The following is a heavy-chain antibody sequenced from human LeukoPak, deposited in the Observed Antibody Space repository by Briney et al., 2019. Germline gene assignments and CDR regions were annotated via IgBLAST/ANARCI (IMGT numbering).Heavy chain of an antibody. Sequence: GRSLRLSCAASGFTFSSYGMHWVRQAPGKGLEWVAIIWYDGSTKYYAESVKGRFTISRDNSQNMLYLQMNSLRAEDTAVYYCARVSDYSNYFDFWGQGTLVTVSS. CDR2: IWYDGSTK. V-gene: IGHV3-33*08. D-gene: IGHD4-11*01. CDR3: ARVSDYSNYFDF. CDR1: GFTFSSYG. J-gene: IGHJ4*02.